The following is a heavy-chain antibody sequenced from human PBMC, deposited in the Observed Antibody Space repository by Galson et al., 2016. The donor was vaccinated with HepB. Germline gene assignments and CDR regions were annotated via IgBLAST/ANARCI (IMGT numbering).Heavy chain of an antibody. CDR1: GASLSSSDYY. CDR3: ATGIVVAGKMYYYYMDV. CDR2: IYYSENT. V-gene: IGHV4-39*01. J-gene: IGHJ6*03. D-gene: IGHD6-19*01. Sequence: SETLSLTCIVSGASLSSSDYYWGWIRQPPGRGLEWIGSIYYSENTYYNPSLQSRVTISVDTSTNQFSRRLNSVTAADTGVYYCATGIVVAGKMYYYYMDVWGTGTTVTVSS.